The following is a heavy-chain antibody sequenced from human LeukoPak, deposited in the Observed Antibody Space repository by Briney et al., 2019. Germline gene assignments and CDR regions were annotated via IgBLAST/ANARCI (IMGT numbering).Heavy chain of an antibody. CDR1: GYTFTSFW. V-gene: IGHV5-51*01. D-gene: IGHD2-2*03. J-gene: IGHJ4*02. CDR3: ARLSGYCSSTSCSHIDY. CDR2: IYPGDSDS. Sequence: GESLKISCKASGYTFTSFWIGWVRQMPGKGLEWMGIIYPGDSDSRNSPSFQGQVTISADKSISTAYLQWSSLKASDTAMYYCARLSGYCSSTSCSHIDYWGQGTLVTVSS.